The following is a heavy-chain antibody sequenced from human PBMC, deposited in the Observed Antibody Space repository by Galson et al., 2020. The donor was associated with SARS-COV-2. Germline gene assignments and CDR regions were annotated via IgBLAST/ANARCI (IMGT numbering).Heavy chain of an antibody. D-gene: IGHD1-26*01. V-gene: IGHV1-46*01. CDR3: ARVRVGPTEIDY. Sequence: ASVKVSCKASGYTFTSYYMHWVRQAPGQGLEWMGIINPSGGSTTYAQKFQGRVTMTRDTSTSTVYMELSSLRSEDTAVYYCARVRVGPTEIDYWGQGTLVTVSS. CDR2: INPSGGST. J-gene: IGHJ4*02. CDR1: GYTFTSYY.